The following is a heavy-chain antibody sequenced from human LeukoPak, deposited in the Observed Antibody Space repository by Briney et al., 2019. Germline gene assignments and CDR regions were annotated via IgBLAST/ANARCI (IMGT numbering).Heavy chain of an antibody. V-gene: IGHV1-69*05. CDR2: IIPIFGTA. D-gene: IGHD3-10*01. CDR3: ASSPGLLWFGELLY. Sequence: VASVKVSCKASGGTFSSYAISWVRQAPGQGLEWMGGIIPIFGTANYAQKFQGRVTITRDTSASTAYMELSSLRSEDMAVYYCASSPGLLWFGELLYWGQGTLVTVSS. CDR1: GGTFSSYA. J-gene: IGHJ4*02.